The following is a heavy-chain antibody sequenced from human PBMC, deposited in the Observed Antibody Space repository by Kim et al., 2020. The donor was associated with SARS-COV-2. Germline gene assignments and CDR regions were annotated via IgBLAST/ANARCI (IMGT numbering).Heavy chain of an antibody. D-gene: IGHD6-19*01. CDR1: GFTFSGST. J-gene: IGHJ4*01. CDR2: IRTKANSYAT. Sequence: GGSLRLSCAASGFTFSGSTIHWVRLTSGKGLEWVGRIRTKANSYATTYAASVIGKFTISRDDSKHTAYLQMNSLKTEDTAVYYCTRSTGYSSGWYYFDH. CDR3: TRSTGYSSGWYYFDH. V-gene: IGHV3-73*01.